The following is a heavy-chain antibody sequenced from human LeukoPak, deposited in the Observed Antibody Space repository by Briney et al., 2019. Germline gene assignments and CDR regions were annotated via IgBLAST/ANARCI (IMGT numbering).Heavy chain of an antibody. CDR1: GFTFSNYA. CDR2: ISDTGNT. V-gene: IGHV3-23*01. J-gene: IGHJ6*03. D-gene: IGHD4-11*01. CDR3: AKDAAYNIYYYYYYYMDV. Sequence: PGGSLRLSCAASGFTFSNYAMSWVRRAPGKGLEWVSTISDTGNTFYADSVKGRFTISRDNSKNTLYLQMNSLRAEDTAVYYCAKDAAYNIYYYYYYYMDVWGKGTTVTVSS.